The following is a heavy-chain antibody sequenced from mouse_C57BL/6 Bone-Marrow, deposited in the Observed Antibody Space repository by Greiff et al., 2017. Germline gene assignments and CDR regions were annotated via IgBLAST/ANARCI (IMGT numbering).Heavy chain of an antibody. D-gene: IGHD2-5*01. J-gene: IGHJ2*01. CDR2: ISYDGSN. Sequence: EVQLQESGPGLVKPSQSLSLTCSVTGYSITSGYYWNWIRQFPGNKLEWMGYISYDGSNNYNPSLKNRISITRDTSKNQFFLKLNSVTTEDTATYYCAREGVYYSNYDYWGQGTTLTVSS. V-gene: IGHV3-6*01. CDR1: GYSITSGYY. CDR3: AREGVYYSNYDY.